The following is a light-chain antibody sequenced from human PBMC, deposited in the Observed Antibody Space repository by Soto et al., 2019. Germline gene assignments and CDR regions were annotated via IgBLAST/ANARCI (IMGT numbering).Light chain of an antibody. CDR3: SSFSSAIAFV. CDR2: EVT. V-gene: IGLV2-14*01. CDR1: SSDIGAYNY. Sequence: QSALTQPASVSGSPRQSITISCTGTSSDIGAYNYVSWYQQHPGKAPKLMIYEVTNRPSGISNRFSGSRSGNTASLSISGLQAEDEADYYCSSFSSAIAFVFGTGTKLTVL. J-gene: IGLJ1*01.